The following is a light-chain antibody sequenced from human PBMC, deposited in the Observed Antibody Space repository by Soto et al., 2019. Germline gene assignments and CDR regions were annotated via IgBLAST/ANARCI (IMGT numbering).Light chain of an antibody. J-gene: IGLJ1*01. V-gene: IGLV2-14*01. CDR3: SSYTGSSLFV. CDR1: SSDVGAYDY. Sequence: QSALTQPASVSGSPGQSITISCTGTSSDVGAYDYVSWYRQHPGKAPKLMIYDVNNRPSGVSTRFSGSKSGNTASLTISGLQAEDEADYYCSSYTGSSLFVFGTGTKLTVL. CDR2: DVN.